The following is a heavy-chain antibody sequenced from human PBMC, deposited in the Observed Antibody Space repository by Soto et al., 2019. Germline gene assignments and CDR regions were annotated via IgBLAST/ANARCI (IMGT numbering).Heavy chain of an antibody. CDR3: ARYDTSSGYSWFDP. Sequence: ASVKVSCKASGYTFTSYGISWVRQAPGQGLEWMGWISTYNGNTNYAQKFQGRVTMTTDTSTSTAYMELRSLRSDDTAVYYCARYDTSSGYSWFDPWGQGTLVTVSS. V-gene: IGHV1-18*04. CDR2: ISTYNGNT. D-gene: IGHD3-22*01. J-gene: IGHJ5*02. CDR1: GYTFTSYG.